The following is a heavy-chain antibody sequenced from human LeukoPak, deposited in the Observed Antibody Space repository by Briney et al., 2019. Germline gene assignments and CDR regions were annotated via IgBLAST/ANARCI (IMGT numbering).Heavy chain of an antibody. CDR2: ISSGSSYK. CDR1: GFTFSNYN. J-gene: IGHJ4*02. Sequence: GGSLRLSCAASGFTFSNYNMNWVRQAPGKGLEGVPSISSGSSYKYYTDSVKGRFTISRDNAKNSMYLQMNSLRAEDTAVYYCARVRLNHFDYWGQGTLVTVSS. D-gene: IGHD1-14*01. V-gene: IGHV3-21*01. CDR3: ARVRLNHFDY.